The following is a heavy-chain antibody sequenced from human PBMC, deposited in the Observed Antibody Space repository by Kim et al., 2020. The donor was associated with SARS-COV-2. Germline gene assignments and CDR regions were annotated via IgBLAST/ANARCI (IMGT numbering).Heavy chain of an antibody. V-gene: IGHV3-30*18. J-gene: IGHJ6*03. CDR3: AKLGLVPAAVYYYYYYMDV. D-gene: IGHD2-2*01. Sequence: GGSLRLSCAASGFTFSSYGMHWVRQAPGKGLEWVAVISYDGSNKYYADSVKGRFTISRDNSKNTLYLQMNSLRAEDTAVYYCAKLGLVPAAVYYYYYYMDVWGKGTTVTVSS. CDR1: GFTFSSYG. CDR2: ISYDGSNK.